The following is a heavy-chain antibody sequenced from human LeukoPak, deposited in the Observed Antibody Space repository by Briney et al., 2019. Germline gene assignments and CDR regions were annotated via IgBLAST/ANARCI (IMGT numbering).Heavy chain of an antibody. CDR2: IWYDGSNK. J-gene: IGHJ4*02. CDR1: GFTFSSYG. D-gene: IGHD3-22*01. CDR3: ARDYYSRFDY. Sequence: QPGRSLRLSCAASGFTFSSYGMHWVRQAPGKGLEWVAVIWYDGSNKYYADSVKGRFTISRDNSKNTLILQMNSLRAEDTAVYYCARDYYSRFDYWGQGTLVTVSS. V-gene: IGHV3-33*01.